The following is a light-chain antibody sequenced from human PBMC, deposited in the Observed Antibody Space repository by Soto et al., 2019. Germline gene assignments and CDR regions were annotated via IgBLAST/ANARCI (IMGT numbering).Light chain of an antibody. V-gene: IGKV3-20*01. CDR3: QQYGSSPWT. CDR2: GAS. Sequence: DIVMTQSPGTLSLSPGERATLSCRTSQSVDSSFVAWFQQKPGQAPRLLVYGASSRATGIPDRFSGSGSGTDFTLTINRLEPEDFAMYFCQQYGSSPWTFGQGTKVEIK. CDR1: QSVDSSF. J-gene: IGKJ1*01.